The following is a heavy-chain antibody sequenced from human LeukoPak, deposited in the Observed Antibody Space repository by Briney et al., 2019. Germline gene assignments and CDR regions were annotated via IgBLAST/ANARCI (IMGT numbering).Heavy chain of an antibody. CDR2: IYYSGST. V-gene: IGHV4-59*01. CDR3: ARDSYYYDSSGGPFDY. J-gene: IGHJ4*02. D-gene: IGHD3-22*01. CDR1: GGSISSYY. Sequence: SENLSLTCTVSGGSISSYYWSWIRQPPGKGLEWIGYIYYSGSTNYNPSLKSRVTISVDTSKNQFSLKLSSVTAADTAVYYCARDSYYYDSSGGPFDYWGQGTLVTVSS.